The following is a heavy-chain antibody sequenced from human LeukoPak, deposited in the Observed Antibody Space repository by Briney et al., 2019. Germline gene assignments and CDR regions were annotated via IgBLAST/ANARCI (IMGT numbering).Heavy chain of an antibody. CDR3: AKASASYCSDSSGHSGFDY. CDR1: GFTFDDYA. CDR2: ISWNSGSI. J-gene: IGHJ4*02. Sequence: GGSLRLSCAASGFTFDDYAMNWVRQAPGKGLEWVSGISWNSGSIGYADSVKGRFTISIDNAKNSLYLQMNSLRAEDTALYYCAKASASYCSDSSGHSGFDYWGQGTLVTVSS. D-gene: IGHD3-22*01. V-gene: IGHV3-9*01.